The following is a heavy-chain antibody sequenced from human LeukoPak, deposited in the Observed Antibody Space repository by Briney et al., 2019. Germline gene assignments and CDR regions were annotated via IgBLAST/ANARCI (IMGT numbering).Heavy chain of an antibody. CDR1: GGFISNYY. D-gene: IGHD4-23*01. CDR2: IHSSGNT. V-gene: IGHV4-4*07. J-gene: IGHJ4*02. CDR3: ARGPSHGGTYFES. Sequence: PSETLSLTSTVSGGFISNYYWSWIRQPAGKELEWIGRIHSSGNTLHNPSLKSRVSMSVDTSKNQFSLRLTSATAADTAVYYCARGPSHGGTYFESWGQGTLVTVSS.